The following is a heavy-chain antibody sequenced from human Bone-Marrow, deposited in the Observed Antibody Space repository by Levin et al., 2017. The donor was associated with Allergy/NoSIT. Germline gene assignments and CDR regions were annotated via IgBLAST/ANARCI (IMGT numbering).Heavy chain of an antibody. CDR3: AGSYGDYRRNWFDP. J-gene: IGHJ5*02. V-gene: IGHV4-30-4*01. Sequence: SETLSLTCTVSGGSISSGDYYWSWIRQPPGKGLEWIGYIYYSGSTYYNPSLKSRVTISVDTSKNQFSLKLSSVTAADTAVYYCAGSYGDYRRNWFDPWGQGTLVTVSS. D-gene: IGHD4-17*01. CDR1: GGSISSGDYY. CDR2: IYYSGST.